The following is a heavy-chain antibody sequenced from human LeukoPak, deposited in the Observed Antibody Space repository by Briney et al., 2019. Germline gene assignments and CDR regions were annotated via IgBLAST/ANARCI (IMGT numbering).Heavy chain of an antibody. D-gene: IGHD5-12*01. J-gene: IGHJ4*02. Sequence: GGSLRLSCAASGFTVSSNYMSWVRLAPGKGLEWVTFIRYDGSNTYAESVKGRFTISRDNSKNTVYLQMNSLAIEDTAIYYCAKNRWGSVATPDSWGQGTVVTVSS. CDR2: IRYDGSNT. CDR1: GFTVSSNY. V-gene: IGHV3-30*02. CDR3: AKNRWGSVATPDS.